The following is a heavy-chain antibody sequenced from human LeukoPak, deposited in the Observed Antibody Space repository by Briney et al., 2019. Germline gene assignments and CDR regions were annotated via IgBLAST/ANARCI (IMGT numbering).Heavy chain of an antibody. CDR3: ARGQWDSSWSEVYYYYYMDV. D-gene: IGHD6-13*01. Sequence: ASVKVSCKASGYTFTSYDINGVRQATGQGLEWMGWMNPNSGNTGYAQKFQGRVTITRNTSISTAYMELSSLRSEDTAVYYCARGQWDSSWSEVYYYYYMDVWGKGTTVTVSS. CDR1: GYTFTSYD. V-gene: IGHV1-8*03. CDR2: MNPNSGNT. J-gene: IGHJ6*03.